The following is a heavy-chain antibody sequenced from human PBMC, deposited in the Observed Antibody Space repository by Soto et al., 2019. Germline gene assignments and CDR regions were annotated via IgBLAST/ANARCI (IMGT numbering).Heavy chain of an antibody. J-gene: IGHJ4*02. D-gene: IGHD2-15*01. Sequence: SETLSVTCTVAGASISHSNYYCTWNRQPPGKGLEWLGYIYYMGNTIYNTALWSRITMSVDTFNKQFSLRLSAVTAADTAVYYCARMKVEAAPREVDYWGPGTRVTGS. CDR3: ARMKVEAAPREVDY. CDR1: GASISHSNYY. CDR2: IYYMGNT. V-gene: IGHV4-61*01.